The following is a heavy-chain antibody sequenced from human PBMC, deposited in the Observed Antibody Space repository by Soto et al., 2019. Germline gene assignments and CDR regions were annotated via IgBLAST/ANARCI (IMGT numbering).Heavy chain of an antibody. J-gene: IGHJ4*02. Sequence: SDTLCLTCTVSGGSISSDFYIWVRQPPGKGLEWIGSVYYTGTTDYNPSLKSRVTISVDTSKTQFSLNLRSVTAADTAVYYCARDLAAVPRAFDYWGRGTLVNVAS. CDR1: GGSISSDF. V-gene: IGHV4-59*01. CDR3: ARDLAAVPRAFDY. D-gene: IGHD6-13*01. CDR2: VYYTGTT.